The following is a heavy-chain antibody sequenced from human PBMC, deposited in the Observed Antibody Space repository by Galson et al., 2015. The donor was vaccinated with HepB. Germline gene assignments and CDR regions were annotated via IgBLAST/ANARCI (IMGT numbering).Heavy chain of an antibody. CDR3: ARDLEVGATYYYYYGMDV. CDR2: ISAYNGNT. V-gene: IGHV1-18*04. CDR1: GYTFTSYG. D-gene: IGHD1-26*01. J-gene: IGHJ6*04. Sequence: SVKVSCKASGYTFTSYGISWVRQAPGQGLEWMGWISAYNGNTNYAQKLQGRVTMTTDTSTSTAYMELRSLRSDDTAVYYCARDLEVGATYYYYYGMDVWGEGTTVTVSS.